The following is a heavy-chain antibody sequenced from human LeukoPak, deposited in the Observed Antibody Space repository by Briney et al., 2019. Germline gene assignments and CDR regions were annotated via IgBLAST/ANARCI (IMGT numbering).Heavy chain of an antibody. CDR1: GYTFTRSG. CDR2: ISAYTGDK. J-gene: IGHJ4*02. CDR3: ARELYSSGTGSLFDY. D-gene: IGHD6-19*01. V-gene: IGHV1-18*01. Sequence: ASVKVSCKTSGYTFTRSGITWVRQAPGQGLEWMGWISAYTGDKHFAQKLQGRVTMTTDTSRSTAYMELTSLTSDDTAVYYCARELYSSGTGSLFDYWGQGTLVTVSS.